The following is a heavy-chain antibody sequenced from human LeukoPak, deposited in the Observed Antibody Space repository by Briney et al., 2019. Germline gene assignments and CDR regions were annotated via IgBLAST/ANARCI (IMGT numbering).Heavy chain of an antibody. CDR2: ISAYNGNT. Sequence: ASVKVSCKASGYTFTSYGISWVRQAPGQGLEWMGWISAYNGNTNYAQKFQGRVTITADESTSTAYMELSSLRSEDTAVYYCARGDPIGYSYGSWFDPWGQGTLVTVSS. CDR1: GYTFTSYG. J-gene: IGHJ5*02. CDR3: ARGDPIGYSYGSWFDP. D-gene: IGHD5-18*01. V-gene: IGHV1-18*01.